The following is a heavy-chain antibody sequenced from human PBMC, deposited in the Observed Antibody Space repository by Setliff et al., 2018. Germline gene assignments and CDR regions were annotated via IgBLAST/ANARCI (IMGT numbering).Heavy chain of an antibody. CDR1: GVSISSYY. D-gene: IGHD3-16*01. V-gene: IGHV4-59*01. CDR2: IQKSGSA. J-gene: IGHJ2*01. CDR3: VRGGSAWAWNYDL. Sequence: KTSETLSLTCNVSGVSISSYYWSWIRQPPGKGLECIGYIQKSGSANYNPSLMSRVTISVDTSRNQFSLKLRSVTAADTAVYYCVRGGSAWAWNYDLWGRGTLVTVSS.